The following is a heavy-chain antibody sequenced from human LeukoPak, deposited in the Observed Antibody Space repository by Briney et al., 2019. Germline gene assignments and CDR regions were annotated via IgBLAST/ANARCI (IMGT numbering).Heavy chain of an antibody. CDR1: GYTFTSYA. Sequence: ASVTVSFKASGYTFTSYAMHWVRQAPGQRLEWMGWINAGNGNRKYSQKFQGRVTITRDTSASTAYMELSSLRSEDTAVYYCARTEWFGELGDYWGQGTLVTVSS. D-gene: IGHD3-10*01. CDR3: ARTEWFGELGDY. V-gene: IGHV1-3*01. CDR2: INAGNGNR. J-gene: IGHJ4*02.